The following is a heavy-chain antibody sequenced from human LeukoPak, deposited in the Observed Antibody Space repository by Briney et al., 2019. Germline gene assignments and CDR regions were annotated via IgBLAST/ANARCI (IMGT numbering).Heavy chain of an antibody. Sequence: PGGSLRLSCAASGFTFSSYATSWVRQAPGKGLEWVSGISSSGSFTYYADSVKGRFAISRDNSKNTLYLHMNSLRAGDTAVYFCARLPTTVSFFDYWGQGTLVSVSS. CDR3: ARLPTTVSFFDY. D-gene: IGHD4-17*01. CDR1: GFTFSSYA. V-gene: IGHV3-23*01. CDR2: ISSSGSFT. J-gene: IGHJ4*02.